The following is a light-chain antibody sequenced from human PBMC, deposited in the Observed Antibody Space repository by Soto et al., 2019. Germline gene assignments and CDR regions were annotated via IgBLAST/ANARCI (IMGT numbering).Light chain of an antibody. CDR3: CSYAGSSTLL. Sequence: QSVLTQPASVSGSPGQSIAISCTGTSSDVGSYNLVSWYQQHPGKAPKLMIYEGSKRPSGVSNRFSASKSGNTASLTISGLQAEDEADYYCCSYAGSSTLLFGGGTKLTVL. J-gene: IGLJ2*01. V-gene: IGLV2-23*01. CDR1: SSDVGSYNL. CDR2: EGS.